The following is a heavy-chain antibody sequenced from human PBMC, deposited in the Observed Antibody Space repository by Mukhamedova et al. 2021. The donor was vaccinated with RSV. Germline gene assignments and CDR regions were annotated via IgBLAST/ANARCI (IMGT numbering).Heavy chain of an antibody. J-gene: IGHJ4*02. CDR1: Y. CDR2: LYRGGST. Sequence: YMIWVRQAPGKGLEWVSVLYRGGSTAYADSVKGRFIVSKDSSKNTLFLQMSSLRAEDTATYYCAGSITTPGAFDYWGQGVLSPSP. V-gene: IGHV3-53*01. D-gene: IGHD1-1*01. CDR3: AGSITTPGAFDY.